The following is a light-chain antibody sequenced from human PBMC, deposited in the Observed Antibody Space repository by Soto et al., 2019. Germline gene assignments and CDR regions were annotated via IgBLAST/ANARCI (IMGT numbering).Light chain of an antibody. Sequence: QSVLTQPPSVSGAPGQRVTISCTGNSSNIGSPFDVHWYQHLPGTAPRLLIYANNNRPSGVPDRFSGSKSGTSATLGITGFQTGDEADYYCGSWDSSLSAYVFGTGTKLTVL. CDR2: ANN. CDR3: GSWDSSLSAYV. CDR1: SSNIGSPFD. J-gene: IGLJ1*01. V-gene: IGLV1-40*01.